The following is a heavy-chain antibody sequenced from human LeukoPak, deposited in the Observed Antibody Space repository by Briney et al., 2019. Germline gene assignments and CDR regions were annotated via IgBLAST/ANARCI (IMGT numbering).Heavy chain of an antibody. CDR3: ARSMVRGVILDY. CDR2: IYYSGST. V-gene: IGHV4-39*07. D-gene: IGHD3-10*01. J-gene: IGHJ4*02. Sequence: SETPSLTCTVSGGSISSSSYYWGWIRQPPGKGLEWIGSIYYSGSTYYNPSLKSRVTISVDTPKNQFSLKLSSVTAADTAVYYCARSMVRGVILDYWGQGTLVTVSS. CDR1: GGSISSSSYY.